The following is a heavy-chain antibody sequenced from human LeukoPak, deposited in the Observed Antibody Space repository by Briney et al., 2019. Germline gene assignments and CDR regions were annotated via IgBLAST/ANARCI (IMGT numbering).Heavy chain of an antibody. CDR2: INHSGST. V-gene: IGHV4-34*01. CDR1: GGSFSGYY. D-gene: IGHD1-26*01. J-gene: IGHJ4*02. Sequence: SETLSLTCAVYGGSFSGYYWSWIRQPPGKGLEWIGEINHSGSTNYNPSLKSRVTISVDTSKNQFSLKLSSVTAADTAVYYCARGLSGLPAYGFAYWGQGALVTVSS. CDR3: ARGLSGLPAYGFAY.